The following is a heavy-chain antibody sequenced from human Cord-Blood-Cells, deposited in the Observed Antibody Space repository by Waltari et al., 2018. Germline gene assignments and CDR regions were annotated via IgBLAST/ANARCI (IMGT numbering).Heavy chain of an antibody. J-gene: IGHJ4*02. Sequence: EVQLLESGGGLVQPGGSLRLSCAASGFTFSSYAMSWVRQAPGKGLEWVSAISGSGGSTYYADSVKGRFTISRDNSKNTLYLQMNSLRAEDTAVYYCARAPQFSTYYFDYWGQGTLVTVSS. D-gene: IGHD3-3*01. CDR3: ARAPQFSTYYFDY. CDR1: GFTFSSYA. CDR2: ISGSGGST. V-gene: IGHV3-23*01.